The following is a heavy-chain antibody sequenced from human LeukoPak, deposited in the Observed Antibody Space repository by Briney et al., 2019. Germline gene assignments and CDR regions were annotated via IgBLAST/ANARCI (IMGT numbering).Heavy chain of an antibody. J-gene: IGHJ4*02. CDR3: ARGPDHGDYLDY. CDR1: GGSFSGYY. CDR2: INHSGST. Sequence: PSETLSLTCAVYGGSFSGYYWSWIRQPPGKGLEWIGEINHSGSTNYNPSLKSRVTISVDTSKNQFSLKLSSVTAADTAVYYCARGPDHGDYLDYWGQGTLVTVSS. D-gene: IGHD4-17*01. V-gene: IGHV4-34*01.